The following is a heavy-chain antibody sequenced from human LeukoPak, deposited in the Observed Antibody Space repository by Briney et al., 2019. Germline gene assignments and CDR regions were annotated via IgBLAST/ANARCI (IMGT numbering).Heavy chain of an antibody. V-gene: IGHV3-48*03. CDR3: AREWALLLHGGGRGGFDI. Sequence: GGSLRLSCAASGFTFSSYEMNWVRQAPGKGLEWVSYISSSGSTIYYADSVKGRFTISRDNAKNSLYLQMNSLRAEDTAVYYCAREWALLLHGGGRGGFDIWGQGTMVAVSS. J-gene: IGHJ3*02. D-gene: IGHD3-22*01. CDR1: GFTFSSYE. CDR2: ISSSGSTI.